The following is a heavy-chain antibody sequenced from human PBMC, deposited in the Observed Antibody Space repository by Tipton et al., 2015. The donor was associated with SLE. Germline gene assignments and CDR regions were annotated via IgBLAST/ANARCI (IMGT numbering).Heavy chain of an antibody. V-gene: IGHV4-59*08. Sequence: TLSLTCTVSGGSISSHYWSWIRQPPGKGLEWIGYIYYSGSISYNPSLKSRVTISVDTSKNQFSLKLSSVTAADTAVYYCATQGGWFDPWGQGTLVTVSS. CDR1: GGSISSHY. CDR3: ATQGGWFDP. J-gene: IGHJ5*02. CDR2: IYYSGSI.